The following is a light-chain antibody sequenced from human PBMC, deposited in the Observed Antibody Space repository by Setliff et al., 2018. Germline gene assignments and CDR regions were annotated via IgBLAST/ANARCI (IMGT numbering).Light chain of an antibody. J-gene: IGLJ1*01. CDR1: TSDVGTYDF. V-gene: IGLV2-11*01. Sequence: QSALTQPRSVSGSPGQSVTISCTGTTSDVGTYDFVSWYQEHPGKAPKLIIYDVTKRPSGVPDRFSGSKSGDTASLTISGLQAEDEADYYCCSYAPTYISVFGIGTKVTVL. CDR3: CSYAPTYISV. CDR2: DVT.